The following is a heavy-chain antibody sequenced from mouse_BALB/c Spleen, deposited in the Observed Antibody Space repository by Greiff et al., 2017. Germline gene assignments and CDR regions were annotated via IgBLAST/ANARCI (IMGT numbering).Heavy chain of an antibody. CDR1: GYAFSSYW. D-gene: IGHD2-3*01. CDR2: IYPGDGDT. V-gene: IGHV1-80*01. CDR3: ARADGYFLHFDY. Sequence: VQLQQSGAELVRPGSSVKISCKASGYAFSSYWMNWVKQRPGQGLEWIGQIYPGDGDTNYNGKFKGKATLTADKSSSTAYMQLSSLTSEDSAVYFCARADGYFLHFDYWGQGTTLTVSS. J-gene: IGHJ2*01.